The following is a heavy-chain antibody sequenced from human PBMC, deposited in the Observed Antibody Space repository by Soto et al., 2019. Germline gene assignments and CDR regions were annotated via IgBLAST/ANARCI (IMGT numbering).Heavy chain of an antibody. CDR3: ARQRLGITMVRGVIPFFDY. J-gene: IGHJ4*02. CDR1: GGSISSSSYY. D-gene: IGHD3-10*01. Sequence: QLQLQESGPGLVKPSETLSLTCTVSGGSISSSSYYWGWIRQPPGKGLEWIGSIYYSGSTYYNPSLKIRVTISVDTSKNQFSLKLSSVTAADTAVYYCARQRLGITMVRGVIPFFDYWGQGTLVTVSS. V-gene: IGHV4-39*01. CDR2: IYYSGST.